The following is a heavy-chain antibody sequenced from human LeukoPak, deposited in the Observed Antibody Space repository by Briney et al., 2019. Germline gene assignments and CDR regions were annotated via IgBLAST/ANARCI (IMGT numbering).Heavy chain of an antibody. CDR2: ISYDGSNK. D-gene: IGHD1-1*01. Sequence: GGSLRLSCAASGFTVSSYGMHWVRQAPGKGLEWAAVISYDGSNKYYADSVKGRFTISTDNSKNTLYLQMNSLRAEDTAVYYCANRVNWNDAPGAFDIWGQGAMVTVSS. CDR1: GFTVSSYG. V-gene: IGHV3-30*18. J-gene: IGHJ3*02. CDR3: ANRVNWNDAPGAFDI.